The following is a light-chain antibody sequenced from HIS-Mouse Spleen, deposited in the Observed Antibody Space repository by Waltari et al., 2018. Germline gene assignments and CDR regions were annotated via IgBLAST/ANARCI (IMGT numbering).Light chain of an antibody. CDR2: EDS. J-gene: IGLJ2*01. Sequence: SYALTQPPSVSVSPGQTARTTCPGDALPNKYPFWYQQKSGQAPVLVLYEDSKRPAGIPERFSGSSSGTMATLTISGAQVEDEADYYCYSTDSSGNHRVFGGGTKLTVL. V-gene: IGLV3-10*01. CDR1: ALPNKY. CDR3: YSTDSSGNHRV.